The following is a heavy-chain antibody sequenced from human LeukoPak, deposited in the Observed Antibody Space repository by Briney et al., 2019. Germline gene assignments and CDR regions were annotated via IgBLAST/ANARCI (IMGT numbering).Heavy chain of an antibody. CDR1: GFTFSSYS. CDR2: ISSSSGYI. CDR3: ARGDLRLGELSEY. J-gene: IGHJ4*02. V-gene: IGHV3-21*01. Sequence: GGSLRLSCAASGFTFSSYSMNWVRQAPGKGLEWVSSISSSSGYIYYADSVKGRFTISRDNAKNSLYLQMNSLRAEDTAVYYCARGDLRLGELSEYWGQGTLVTVSS. D-gene: IGHD3-16*02.